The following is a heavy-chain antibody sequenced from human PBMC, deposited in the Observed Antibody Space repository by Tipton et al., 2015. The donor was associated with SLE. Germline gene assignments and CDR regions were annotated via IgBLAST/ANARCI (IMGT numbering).Heavy chain of an antibody. V-gene: IGHV3-23*01. J-gene: IGHJ6*02. Sequence: SLRLSCAASGFTFSSSAMSWVRQAPGKGLEWVSTISVGGRSTYYTDSVKGRLTISRDNSKNTLYLQMNSLRAEDTAVYYCAKDYGRGFMDVWGQGTTVTVAS. CDR1: GFTFSSSA. D-gene: IGHD1-26*01. CDR2: ISVGGRST. CDR3: AKDYGRGFMDV.